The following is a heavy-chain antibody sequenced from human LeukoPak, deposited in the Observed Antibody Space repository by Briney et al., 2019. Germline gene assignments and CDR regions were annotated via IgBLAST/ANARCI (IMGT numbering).Heavy chain of an antibody. J-gene: IGHJ4*02. CDR3: AKDGVLLWFGGFDY. CDR2: ISGSGGST. Sequence: GGTLRLSCAASGFTFSSCGMSWVRQAPGKGLEWVSAISGSGGSTYYADSVKGRFTISRDNSKNTLYLQMNSLRAEDTAVYYCAKDGVLLWFGGFDYWGQGTLVTVSS. V-gene: IGHV3-23*01. D-gene: IGHD3-10*01. CDR1: GFTFSSCG.